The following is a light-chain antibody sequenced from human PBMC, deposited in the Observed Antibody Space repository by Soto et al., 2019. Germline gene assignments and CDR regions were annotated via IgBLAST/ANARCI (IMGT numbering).Light chain of an antibody. J-gene: IGLJ1*01. CDR3: SSYTCTSAPFV. V-gene: IGLV2-14*01. CDR2: EVS. Sequence: QSVLTQPASVSGSPGQSITISCTATSSDVDGYNYVSWYQQYPGKAPKLIISEVSNRPSGASNRFSGSTSGNTASLTISGRQAEDDADYYCSSYTCTSAPFVFGTGTKVTVL. CDR1: SSDVDGYNY.